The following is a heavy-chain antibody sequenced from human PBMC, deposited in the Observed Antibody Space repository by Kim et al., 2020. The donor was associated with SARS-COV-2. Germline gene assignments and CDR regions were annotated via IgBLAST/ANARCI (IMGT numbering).Heavy chain of an antibody. V-gene: IGHV4-31*03. CDR3: ARDRSRRDIVATSGARWFDP. CDR1: GGSISSGGYY. Sequence: SETLSLTCTVSGGSISSGGYYWSWIRQHPGKGLEWIGYIYYSGSTYYNPSLKSRVTISVDTSKNQFSLKLSSVTAADTAVYYCARDRSRRDIVATSGARWFDPWGQGTLVTVSS. CDR2: IYYSGST. D-gene: IGHD5-12*01. J-gene: IGHJ5*02.